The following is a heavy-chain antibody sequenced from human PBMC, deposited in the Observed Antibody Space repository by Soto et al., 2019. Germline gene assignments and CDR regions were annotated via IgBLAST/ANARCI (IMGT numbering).Heavy chain of an antibody. D-gene: IGHD3-9*01. CDR1: GGTFSSYA. Sequence: QVQLVQSGAEVKKPGSSVKVSCKASGGTFSSYAISWVRQAPGQGLEWMGGIIPIFGTANYAQKFQGRVTMTRDTSISTAYMELSRLRSDDTAVYYCAREGGVDILTSFDYWGQGTLVTVSS. CDR3: AREGGVDILTSFDY. CDR2: IIPIFGTA. J-gene: IGHJ4*02. V-gene: IGHV1-69*06.